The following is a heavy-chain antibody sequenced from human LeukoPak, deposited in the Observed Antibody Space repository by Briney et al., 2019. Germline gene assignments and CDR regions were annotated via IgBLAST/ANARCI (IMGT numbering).Heavy chain of an antibody. CDR2: ISAYNGNT. CDR3: ARAYYYDSSGYYYGESFDY. V-gene: IGHV1-18*01. D-gene: IGHD3-22*01. Sequence: GASVKVSCKASGYTFTSYGISWVRQAPGQGLEWMGWISAYNGNTNYAQKLQGRVTMTTDTSTSTAYMELRRLRSDDTAVYYCARAYYYDSSGYYYGESFDYWGQGTLVTVSS. CDR1: GYTFTSYG. J-gene: IGHJ4*02.